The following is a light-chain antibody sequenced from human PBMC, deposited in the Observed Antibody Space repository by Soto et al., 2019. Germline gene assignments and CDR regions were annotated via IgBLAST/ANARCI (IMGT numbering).Light chain of an antibody. CDR3: QQRSDWPT. V-gene: IGKV3-11*01. CDR1: QSVSTY. CDR2: DAS. Sequence: IVLTQSPATLSLSPGERATLSCRASQSVSTYLAWYQQKGGQAPRLLIYDASSRATGIPARFSGSGSGTDFTLTISNLEHEDFAVYYCQQRSDWPTFGGGTTVEIK. J-gene: IGKJ4*01.